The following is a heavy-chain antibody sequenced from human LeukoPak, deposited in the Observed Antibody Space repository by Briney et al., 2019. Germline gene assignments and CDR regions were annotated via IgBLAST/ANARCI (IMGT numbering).Heavy chain of an antibody. J-gene: IGHJ4*02. V-gene: IGHV4-39*07. D-gene: IGHD2-2*01. CDR3: ARERTSCLDY. CDR2: IYYSGST. Sequence: PSETLSLTCTVSGGSISSSSYYWGWIRQPPGKGLEWIGSIYYSGSTYYNPSLKSRVTISVDTSKNQFSLKLSSVTAADTVVYYCARERTSCLDYCGQGTLVTVSS. CDR1: GGSISSSSYY.